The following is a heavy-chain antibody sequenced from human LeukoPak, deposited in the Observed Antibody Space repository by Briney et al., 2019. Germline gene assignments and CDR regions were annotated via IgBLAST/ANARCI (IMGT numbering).Heavy chain of an antibody. CDR1: GYTFTGYY. V-gene: IGHV1-2*02. Sequence: ASVKVSCKASGYTFTGYYMHWVRQAPEQGLEWMGWINPNSGGTNYAQKFQGRVTMTRDTSISTAYMELSRLRSDDTAVYYCARSAYRRFLEWLLGGFDYWGQGTLVTVFS. CDR2: INPNSGGT. J-gene: IGHJ4*02. CDR3: ARSAYRRFLEWLLGGFDY. D-gene: IGHD3-3*01.